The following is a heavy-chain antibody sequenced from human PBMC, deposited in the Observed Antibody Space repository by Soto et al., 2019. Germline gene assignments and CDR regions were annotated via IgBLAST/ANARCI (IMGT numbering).Heavy chain of an antibody. V-gene: IGHV3-23*01. CDR2: ISATGGGT. D-gene: IGHD3-16*01. J-gene: IGHJ4*02. Sequence: GGSLRLSCAASGFTFTRYSMNWVRQAPGKGLEWVSLISATGGGTYYADSVKGRFTISRDNSHNTLYLQVHSLTAEDTAVYYCAKDRRAGGNSAFYFDFWGQGAQVTVSS. CDR1: GFTFTRYS. CDR3: AKDRRAGGNSAFYFDF.